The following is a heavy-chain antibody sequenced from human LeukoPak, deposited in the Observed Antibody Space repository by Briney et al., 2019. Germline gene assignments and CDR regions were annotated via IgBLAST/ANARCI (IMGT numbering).Heavy chain of an antibody. D-gene: IGHD1-1*01. Sequence: PGRSLRLYCAASGFTFSSYGMQWVRQAPGKGLEWVAVISYDGSNKYYADSVKGRFTISRDNSKNTLYLQMNSLRAEDTAVYYCAKDHNWNDVEGYFDYWGQGTLVTVSS. CDR1: GFTFSSYG. CDR2: ISYDGSNK. V-gene: IGHV3-30*18. J-gene: IGHJ4*02. CDR3: AKDHNWNDVEGYFDY.